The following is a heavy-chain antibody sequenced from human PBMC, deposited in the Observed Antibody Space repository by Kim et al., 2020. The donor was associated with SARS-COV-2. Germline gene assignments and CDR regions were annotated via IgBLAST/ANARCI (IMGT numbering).Heavy chain of an antibody. CDR2: IYYSGST. J-gene: IGHJ4*02. CDR1: GGSISSYY. D-gene: IGHD6-13*01. Sequence: SETLSLTCTVSGGSISSYYWSWIRQPPGKGLEWIGYIYYSGSTNYNPSLKSRVTISVDTSKNQFSLKLSSVTAADTAVYYCARDLGGIAAAGYFDYWGQGTLATVSS. CDR3: ARDLGGIAAAGYFDY. V-gene: IGHV4-59*01.